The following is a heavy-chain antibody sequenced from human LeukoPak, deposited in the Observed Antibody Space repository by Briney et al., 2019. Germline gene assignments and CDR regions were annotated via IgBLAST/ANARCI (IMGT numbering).Heavy chain of an antibody. Sequence: SETLSLTCAVYGGSFSGYYWSWIRQPPGKGLEWIGEINHSGSTNYNPSLKSRVTISVDMSKNQFSLKLSSVTAADTAVYYCAVGGRGYCSSTSCYRAPFSFDPWGQGTLVTVSS. D-gene: IGHD2-2*02. CDR1: GGSFSGYY. CDR3: AVGGRGYCSSTSCYRAPFSFDP. CDR2: INHSGST. J-gene: IGHJ5*02. V-gene: IGHV4-34*01.